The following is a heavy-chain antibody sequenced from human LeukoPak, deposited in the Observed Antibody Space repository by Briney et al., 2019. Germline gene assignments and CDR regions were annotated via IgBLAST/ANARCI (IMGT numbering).Heavy chain of an antibody. CDR3: ARDNDYGDYDY. J-gene: IGHJ4*02. Sequence: GGSLRLSCVASGFSFDSYWMNWVRQAPGKGLEWVSVIYSGGSTYYADSVKGRFTISRDNSKNTLYLQMNSLRAEDTAVYYCARDNDYGDYDYWGQGTLVTVSS. CDR2: IYSGGST. CDR1: GFSFDSYW. D-gene: IGHD4-17*01. V-gene: IGHV3-66*01.